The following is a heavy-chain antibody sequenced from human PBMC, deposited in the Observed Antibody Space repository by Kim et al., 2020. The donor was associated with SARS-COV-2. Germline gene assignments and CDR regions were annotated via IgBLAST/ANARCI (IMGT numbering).Heavy chain of an antibody. CDR1: GGSFSGYY. CDR3: ARGGVYYYGSERNPTYNWFDP. J-gene: IGHJ5*02. Sequence: SETLSLTCAVYGGSFSGYYWSWIRQPPGKGLEWIGEINHSGSTNYNPSLKSRVTISVDTSKNQFSLKLSSVTAADTAVYYCARGGVYYYGSERNPTYNWFDPWGQGTLVTVSS. CDR2: INHSGST. V-gene: IGHV4-34*01. D-gene: IGHD3-10*01.